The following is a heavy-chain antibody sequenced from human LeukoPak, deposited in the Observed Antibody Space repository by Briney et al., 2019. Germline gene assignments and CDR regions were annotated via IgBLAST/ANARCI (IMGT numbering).Heavy chain of an antibody. J-gene: IGHJ4*02. CDR2: INPSAGST. D-gene: IGHD4-17*01. CDR3: ARDLSPGTVTIFNY. V-gene: IGHV1-46*01. CDR1: GYTLTSWY. Sequence: GAGTVSCKGSGYTLTSWYMEWGGQGPGERGEGGGEINPSAGSTSYAQKFQGRVTMTRDLSTSTVYMELSSLRSEDTAMYYCARDLSPGTVTIFNYWGQGSLVTVSS.